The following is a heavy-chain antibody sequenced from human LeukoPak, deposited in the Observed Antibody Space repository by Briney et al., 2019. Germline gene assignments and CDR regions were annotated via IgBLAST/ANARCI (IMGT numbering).Heavy chain of an antibody. J-gene: IGHJ3*02. Sequence: GGSLRLSCAASGFTFSSYAMSWVRQAPGKGLEWVSAISGSGGSTYYADSVKGRFTISRDNSKNTLYLQMNSLRAEDTAVYYCAKGSVVVPAATLDAFDIWGQGTMVTVSS. CDR3: AKGSVVVPAATLDAFDI. CDR1: GFTFSSYA. D-gene: IGHD2-2*01. CDR2: ISGSGGST. V-gene: IGHV3-23*01.